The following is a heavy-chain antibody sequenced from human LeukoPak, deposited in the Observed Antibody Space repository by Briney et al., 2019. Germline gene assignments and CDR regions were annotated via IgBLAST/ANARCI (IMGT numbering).Heavy chain of an antibody. Sequence: ASVKVSCKASGYSFTSYGISWVRQAPGQGLEWMGRINPNSGGTNYAQKFQGRVTMTRDTSISTAYMELSRLRSDDTAVYYCARGPRGYSYGPTLDYWGQGTLVTVSS. D-gene: IGHD5-18*01. V-gene: IGHV1-2*06. CDR2: INPNSGGT. CDR3: ARGPRGYSYGPTLDY. CDR1: GYSFTSYG. J-gene: IGHJ4*02.